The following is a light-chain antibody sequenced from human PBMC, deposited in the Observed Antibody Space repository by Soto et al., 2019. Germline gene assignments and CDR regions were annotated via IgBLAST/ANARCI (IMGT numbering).Light chain of an antibody. CDR3: LLSYSGTRV. V-gene: IGLV7-46*01. CDR2: ETS. CDR1: TGAVTSGHY. J-gene: IGLJ2*01. Sequence: QAVVTQEPSLTVSPGGTVTLTCGSSTGAVTSGHYPYWFQQKPGQAPRTLIYETSNKHSWTPARFSGSLLGGKAALTLSGAQPEDEADYDCLLSYSGTRVFGGGTQLTVL.